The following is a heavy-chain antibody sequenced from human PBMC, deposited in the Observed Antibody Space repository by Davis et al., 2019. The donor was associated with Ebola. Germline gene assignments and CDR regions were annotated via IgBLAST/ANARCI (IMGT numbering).Heavy chain of an antibody. J-gene: IGHJ4*02. D-gene: IGHD1-26*01. Sequence: GESLKISCSASGFTFSDYAMHWVRQAPGKGLEYVSAISSTGGDTYYVDSVKGRFSISRDNSKNTLYFQMSSLRVEDTAVYYCVKSGGLAGLTVGRIDYWGQGILVTVSS. CDR2: ISSTGGDT. V-gene: IGHV3-64D*06. CDR3: VKSGGLAGLTVGRIDY. CDR1: GFTFSDYA.